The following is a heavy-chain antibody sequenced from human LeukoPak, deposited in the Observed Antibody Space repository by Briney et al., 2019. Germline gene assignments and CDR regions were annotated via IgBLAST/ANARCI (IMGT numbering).Heavy chain of an antibody. D-gene: IGHD1-14*01. V-gene: IGHV3-43*01. J-gene: IGHJ4*02. CDR1: GFTFDDYT. CDR3: ARDPRAGYLDN. Sequence: GRSLRLSCAASGFTFDDYTMHWARQAPGTGLESVALINWDGRNSHYSDSVRGRFTISRDNTKNSLYLQMNNLRTEDTALYYCARDPRAGYLDNWGRGTLVTVSS. CDR2: INWDGRNS.